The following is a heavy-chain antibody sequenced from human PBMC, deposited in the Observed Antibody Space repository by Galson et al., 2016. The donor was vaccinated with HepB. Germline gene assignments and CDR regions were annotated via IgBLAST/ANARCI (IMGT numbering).Heavy chain of an antibody. CDR2: VHRGGST. CDR1: GGSINSPNW. Sequence: SETLSLTCAVSGGSINSPNWWSWVRQSPGKGLEWIGEVHRGGSTNYSPSLKSRVTISVDKSKNHFSLILYFLTAADTGVYYCAATSSSWTHFDSWGQGTLVTVSS. V-gene: IGHV4-4*02. CDR3: AATSSSWTHFDS. D-gene: IGHD6-13*01. J-gene: IGHJ4*02.